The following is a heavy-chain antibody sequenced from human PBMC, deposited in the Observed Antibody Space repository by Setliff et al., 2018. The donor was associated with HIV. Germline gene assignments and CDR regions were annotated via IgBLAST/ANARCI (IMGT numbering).Heavy chain of an antibody. CDR2: IDVNKGNT. V-gene: IGHV1-18*04. D-gene: IGHD3-16*02. CDR1: GSIFLGYD. CDR3: VRDGIIRTTRVFDY. Sequence: ASVKVSCKASGSIFLGYDISWVRQAPGQGLEWMGWIDVNKGNTNYAEKFQGRVTLTTDTSTNTAYMEVRSLTSDDTAVYYCVRDGIIRTTRVFDYWGQGTLVTVSS. J-gene: IGHJ4*02.